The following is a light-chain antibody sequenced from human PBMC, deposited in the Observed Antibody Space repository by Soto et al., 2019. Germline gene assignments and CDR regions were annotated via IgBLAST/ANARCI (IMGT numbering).Light chain of an antibody. CDR2: SAS. V-gene: IGKV3-20*01. CDR3: QQYDT. Sequence: IXLTQSPGTLSLSPGERATLSCRASQSVSSSDLAWYQQKPGQAPRLLIYSASSRATGIPDRFSGSGSGTDFTLTISRLEPEDFAVYYCQQYDTFGQGTKLEIK. J-gene: IGKJ2*01. CDR1: QSVSSSD.